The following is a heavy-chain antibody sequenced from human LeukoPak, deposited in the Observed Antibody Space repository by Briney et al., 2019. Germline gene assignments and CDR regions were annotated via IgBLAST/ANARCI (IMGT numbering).Heavy chain of an antibody. CDR1: GYSFTSYW. V-gene: IGHV5-10-1*01. CDR3: ARHHSNCSSTSCYVSEYFQH. CDR2: IDPSDSYT. D-gene: IGHD2-2*01. Sequence: GESLRISCKGSGYSFTSYWISWVRQMPGKGLKWRGRIDPSDSYTNYSPPFQGHVTISADKSISTAYLQWSSLKASDTAMYYCARHHSNCSSTSCYVSEYFQHWGQGTLVTVSS. J-gene: IGHJ1*01.